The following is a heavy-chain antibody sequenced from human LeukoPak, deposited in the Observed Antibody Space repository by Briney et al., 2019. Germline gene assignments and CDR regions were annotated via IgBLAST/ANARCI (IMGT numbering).Heavy chain of an antibody. D-gene: IGHD3-3*01. J-gene: IGHJ4*02. CDR1: GFTFSSYW. CDR2: VSPDGSTT. Sequence: GGSLRLSCAASGFTFSSYWMHWVRQAPGKGLVWVSRVSPDGSTTGHADSVKGRFTTSRDNAKNTLFLQMNSLRAEDTAVYYCTRDFDFSSAIWGQGTLVTVSS. V-gene: IGHV3-74*01. CDR3: TRDFDFSSAI.